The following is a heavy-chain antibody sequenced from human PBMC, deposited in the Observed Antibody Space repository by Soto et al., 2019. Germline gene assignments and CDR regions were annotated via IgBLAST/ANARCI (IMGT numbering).Heavy chain of an antibody. D-gene: IGHD3-9*01. Sequence: QITLKESGPTLVKPTQTLTLTCTFSGFSLATSGLAVGWMRQPPGKALEWLALIYWDDDKRYSPSLSTRLTITKDTSKNQVVLTMTNMAPADTATYYCARRHGTGVVAYWGQGMLVTVSS. CDR1: GFSLATSGLA. CDR2: IYWDDDK. CDR3: ARRHGTGVVAY. J-gene: IGHJ4*02. V-gene: IGHV2-5*02.